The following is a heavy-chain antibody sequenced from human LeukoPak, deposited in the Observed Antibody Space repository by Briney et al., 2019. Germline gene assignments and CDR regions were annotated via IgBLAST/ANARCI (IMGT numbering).Heavy chain of an antibody. V-gene: IGHV4-59*01. CDR3: ARGEGGWLRFISFDY. J-gene: IGHJ4*02. CDR1: GGSISSYY. D-gene: IGHD5-12*01. Sequence: SETLSLTCTDSGGSISSYYWSWIRQPPGKGLEWIGYIYYSGSTNYNPSLKSRVTISVDTSKNQFSLKLISVTAADTAVYYCARGEGGWLRFISFDYWGQGTLVTVSS. CDR2: IYYSGST.